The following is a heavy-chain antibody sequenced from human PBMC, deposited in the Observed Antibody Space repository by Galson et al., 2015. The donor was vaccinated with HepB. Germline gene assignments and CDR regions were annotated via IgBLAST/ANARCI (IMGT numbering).Heavy chain of an antibody. CDR2: ITGSAGST. Sequence: SLRLSCAASGFTYSSYAMSWVRQAPGKGLEWVSSITGSAGSTYADFVKGRFTISRDNSRNTLYLQMHSLRAEDTAVYYCAKGFEASGLWTTWFDSWGQGTLVTVSS. D-gene: IGHD6-19*01. V-gene: IGHV3-23*01. CDR3: AKGFEASGLWTTWFDS. CDR1: GFTYSSYA. J-gene: IGHJ5*02.